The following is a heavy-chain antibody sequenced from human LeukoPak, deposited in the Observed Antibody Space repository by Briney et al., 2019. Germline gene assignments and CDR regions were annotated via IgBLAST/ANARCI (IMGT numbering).Heavy chain of an antibody. D-gene: IGHD3-22*01. CDR3: ARHPNYYDSNGFLQLDDLDY. J-gene: IGHJ4*02. CDR2: THYTGSA. Sequence: SQSLSLTRTVFRHFIITTCYEWAGILQPPGKGLERIGSTHYTGSAYYNTSLKSRVTISVDPTRNQFSLKLTSVTAADTAVYYCARHPNYYDSNGFLQLDDLDYWGQGTLVTVAS. V-gene: IGHV4-39*01. CDR1: RHFIITTCYE.